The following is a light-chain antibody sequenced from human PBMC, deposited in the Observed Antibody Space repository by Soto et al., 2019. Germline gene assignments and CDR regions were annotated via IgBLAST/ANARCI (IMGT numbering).Light chain of an antibody. V-gene: IGKV1-5*03. CDR3: QQYNSYGLT. CDR1: QSITSW. Sequence: DIQMTQSPPTLSASVGDRVTITCRASQSITSWLAWYQQKPGKAPNLLIYKASNLESGVPSRFSGSGSGTEFTLTISSLQPDDFATYYCQQYNSYGLTFGGGTKVEIK. J-gene: IGKJ4*01. CDR2: KAS.